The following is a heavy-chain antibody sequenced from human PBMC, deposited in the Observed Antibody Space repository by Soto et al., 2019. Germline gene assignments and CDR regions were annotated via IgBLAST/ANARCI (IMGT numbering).Heavy chain of an antibody. CDR2: IYYSGST. CDR3: ARDGGWLQLGY. CDR1: GGSVSSGSYY. D-gene: IGHD5-12*01. Sequence: QVQLQESGPGLVKPSETLSLTCTVSGGSVSSGSYYWSWIRQPPGKGLEWIGYIYYSGSTNYNPSLQSRVTISVDTSKNQFSRKLSSVTAADTAVYYCARDGGWLQLGYWGQGTLVTVSS. V-gene: IGHV4-61*01. J-gene: IGHJ4*02.